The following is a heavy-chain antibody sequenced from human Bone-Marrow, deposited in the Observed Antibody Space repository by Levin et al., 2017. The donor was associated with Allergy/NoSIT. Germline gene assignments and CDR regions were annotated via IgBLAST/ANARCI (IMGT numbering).Heavy chain of an antibody. J-gene: IGHJ4*02. CDR3: AKLLPWLVLTAPFDY. Sequence: GGSLRLSCAVSGFTFSNYGMHWVRQAPGKGLEWVALISYDGSDKDYADSVKGLFTISRDSSKNTLYLQMNSLRAEDTAVYYCAKLLPWLVLTAPFDYWGQGTLVTVSS. CDR2: ISYDGSDK. D-gene: IGHD6-19*01. V-gene: IGHV3-30*18. CDR1: GFTFSNYG.